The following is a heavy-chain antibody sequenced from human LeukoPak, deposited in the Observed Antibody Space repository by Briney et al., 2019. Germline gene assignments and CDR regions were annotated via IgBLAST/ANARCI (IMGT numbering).Heavy chain of an antibody. D-gene: IGHD3-3*01. CDR1: GYTFTGYY. V-gene: IGHV1-2*02. Sequence: PPASVKVSCKASGYTFTGYYMHWVRQAPGQGLEWMGWINPNSGGTIYAQKFQGRVTMTRGTSISTAYMELSRLRSDDTAVYYCARDLLTYYDFWSGFYTGHCFNYWGQGTLVTVSS. CDR2: INPNSGGT. J-gene: IGHJ4*02. CDR3: ARDLLTYYDFWSGFYTGHCFNY.